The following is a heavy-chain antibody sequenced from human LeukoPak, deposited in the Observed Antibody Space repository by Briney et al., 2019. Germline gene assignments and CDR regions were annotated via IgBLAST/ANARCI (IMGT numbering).Heavy chain of an antibody. CDR1: GYTFTGYY. CDR3: ARGKSYGSGTYYTY. D-gene: IGHD3-10*01. CDR2: INPNSGGT. V-gene: IGHV1-2*02. Sequence: ASVKVSCKASGYTFTGYYMHWVRQAPGQGLEWMGWINPNSGGTNYAQKFQGRVTMTRDTSISTAYMELSRLRSDDTAVYYCARGKSYGSGTYYTYWGQGTLVTVSS. J-gene: IGHJ4*02.